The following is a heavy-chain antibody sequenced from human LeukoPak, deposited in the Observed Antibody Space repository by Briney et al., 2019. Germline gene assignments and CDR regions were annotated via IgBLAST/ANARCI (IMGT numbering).Heavy chain of an antibody. D-gene: IGHD2-2*01. CDR1: GGTFSRYA. J-gene: IGHJ5*02. CDR3: ARVVTPRYCSTPSCYWKGWFDP. CDR2: IIPIFGTA. Sequence: ASVKVSCKASGGTFSRYAMSWVRQAPGQGLEWMGGIIPIFGTASFAQKFQGRVTITADESTGTAYMELSSLRSEDTAVYYCARVVTPRYCSTPSCYWKGWFDPWGQGTLVTVSS. V-gene: IGHV1-69*13.